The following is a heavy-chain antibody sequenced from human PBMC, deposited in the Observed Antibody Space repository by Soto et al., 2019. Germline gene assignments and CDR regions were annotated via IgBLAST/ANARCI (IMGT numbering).Heavy chain of an antibody. D-gene: IGHD3-3*01. CDR3: ARDYDFWSGYSRRGMDV. CDR1: GFTFSSYA. J-gene: IGHJ6*02. V-gene: IGHV3-23*01. CDR2: ISGSGVST. Sequence: GGSLRLSCAASGFTFSSYAMSWVRQAPGKGLEWVSAISGSGVSTYYADSVKGRFTISRDNSKNTLYLQMNSLRAEDTAVYYCARDYDFWSGYSRRGMDVWGQGTTVTVSS.